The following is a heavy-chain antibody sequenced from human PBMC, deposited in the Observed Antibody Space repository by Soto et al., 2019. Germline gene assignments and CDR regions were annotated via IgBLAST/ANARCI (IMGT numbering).Heavy chain of an antibody. CDR1: GFSLSTSGVG. Sequence: QITLKESGPTLVKPTQTLTLTCTFSGFSLSTSGVGVGWIRQPPGKALEWLALIYWDDDKRYSPSLKSRLTIANDTSKNQVVLTMTNMDPVDTATYYCAHMIKYYDSSGYYEYWGQGTLVTVSS. CDR2: IYWDDDK. D-gene: IGHD3-22*01. J-gene: IGHJ4*02. CDR3: AHMIKYYDSSGYYEY. V-gene: IGHV2-5*02.